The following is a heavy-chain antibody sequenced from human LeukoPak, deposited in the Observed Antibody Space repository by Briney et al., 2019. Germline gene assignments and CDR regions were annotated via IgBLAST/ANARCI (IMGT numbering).Heavy chain of an antibody. D-gene: IGHD4-23*01. V-gene: IGHV3-23*01. Sequence: GGSLRLSCAASGFTFSTYAMTWVRQAPGKGPEWVSAITGSGHIYDADSVKGRFTISRDNSMNTLYLHMNSLRAEDTAVYYCASQNSLYSAKWQWDYWGRGTLVTVSS. J-gene: IGHJ4*02. CDR3: ASQNSLYSAKWQWDY. CDR2: ITGSGHI. CDR1: GFTFSTYA.